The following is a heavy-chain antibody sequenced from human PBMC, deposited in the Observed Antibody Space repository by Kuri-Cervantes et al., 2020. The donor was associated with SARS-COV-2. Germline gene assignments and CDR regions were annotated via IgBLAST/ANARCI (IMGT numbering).Heavy chain of an antibody. V-gene: IGHV3-30-3*01. D-gene: IGHD1-26*01. CDR1: GFTFSSYA. Sequence: GESLKISCAASGFTFSSYAMHWVRQAPGKGLEWVTVISYDGNNKYYADSVKGRFTISRDNSKNTLYLQMNSLRAEDTAVYYCAILGLDAFDIWGQGTMVTVSS. CDR3: AILGLDAFDI. CDR2: ISYDGNNK. J-gene: IGHJ3*02.